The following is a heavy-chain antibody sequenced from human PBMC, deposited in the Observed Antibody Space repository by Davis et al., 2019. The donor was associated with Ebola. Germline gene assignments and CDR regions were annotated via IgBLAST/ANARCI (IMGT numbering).Heavy chain of an antibody. V-gene: IGHV4-61*05. CDR3: ARGSGDCGGDCYIYYYYGMDV. J-gene: IGHJ6*02. CDR1: GGSISSSSYY. CDR2: IYYSGST. Sequence: SETLSLTCTVSGGSISSSSYYWGWIRQPPGKGLEWIGYIYYSGSTNYNPSLKSRVTISVDTSKNQFSLKLSSVTAADTAVYYCARGSGDCGGDCYIYYYYGMDVWGQGTTVTVSS. D-gene: IGHD2-21*01.